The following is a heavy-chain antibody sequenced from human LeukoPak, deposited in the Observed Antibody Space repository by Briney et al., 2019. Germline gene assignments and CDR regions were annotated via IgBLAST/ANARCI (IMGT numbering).Heavy chain of an antibody. CDR2: IYSGGST. Sequence: GGSLRLSCAASGFTVSSNYMSWVRQAPGKGLEWASVIYSGGSTYYADSVKGRFTISRDNSKNTLYLQMNSLRAEDTAVYYCARDQVYYDILTGYFGAHYYGMDVWGQGTTVTVSS. D-gene: IGHD3-9*01. V-gene: IGHV3-53*01. J-gene: IGHJ6*02. CDR3: ARDQVYYDILTGYFGAHYYGMDV. CDR1: GFTVSSNY.